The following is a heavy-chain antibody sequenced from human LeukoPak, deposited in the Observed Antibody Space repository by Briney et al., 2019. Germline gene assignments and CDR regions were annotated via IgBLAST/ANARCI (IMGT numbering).Heavy chain of an antibody. CDR2: IYQSGST. J-gene: IGHJ5*02. CDR3: ATTAAAGTRLAWFDP. V-gene: IGHV4-30-2*01. CDR1: GGSISSGGYY. D-gene: IGHD6-13*01. Sequence: SETLSLTCTVSGGSISSGGYYWRWIRQPPGKGLEWIGYIYQSGSTYYTPSLESRVTISVDRSKNQFSLRLSSVTAADTAVYYCATTAAAGTRLAWFDPWGQGTLVTVSS.